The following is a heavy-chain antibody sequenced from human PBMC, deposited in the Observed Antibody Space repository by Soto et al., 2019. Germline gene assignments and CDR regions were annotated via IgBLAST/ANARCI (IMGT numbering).Heavy chain of an antibody. CDR3: ARVQAVPGIYNYYGLDV. Sequence: ASVKVSCKASGYTFTSYYISWVRQAPGQGLEWMGWISGYNGNTNYAQKLQGRVTMTTDTSTSTAYMELRSLISEDTAVYYCARVQAVPGIYNYYGLDVWGQGTTVTVSS. CDR2: ISGYNGNT. D-gene: IGHD6-19*01. J-gene: IGHJ6*02. CDR1: GYTFTSYY. V-gene: IGHV1-18*01.